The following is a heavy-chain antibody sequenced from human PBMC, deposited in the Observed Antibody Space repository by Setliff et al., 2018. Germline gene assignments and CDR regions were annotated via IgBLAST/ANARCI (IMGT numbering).Heavy chain of an antibody. CDR1: GASFSDYY. J-gene: IGHJ6*02. CDR3: AREFVVISFVKNIHHHYGMDV. D-gene: IGHD2-21*01. V-gene: IGHV4-34*01. CDR2: INHSGST. Sequence: SETLSLTCTVYGASFSDYYWGWIRQPPGKGLEWIAEINHSGSTNYNPSLTSRVSISVDTSKNQFSLKLSSVSAADTAVYYCAREFVVISFVKNIHHHYGMDVWGQGTTVTVSS.